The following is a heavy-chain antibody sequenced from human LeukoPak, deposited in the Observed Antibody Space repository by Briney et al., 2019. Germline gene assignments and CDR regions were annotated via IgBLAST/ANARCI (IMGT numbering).Heavy chain of an antibody. Sequence: GGSLRLSCAASGFTFSDYEMHWVRQATGKGLEWVSAIGTAGDTYYTGSVKGRLTISRENAKNSLYLQMNSLRAGDTAVYYCARVAKERVGGVYYFDYWGQGTLVTVSS. J-gene: IGHJ4*02. D-gene: IGHD1-1*01. CDR3: ARVAKERVGGVYYFDY. V-gene: IGHV3-13*01. CDR1: GFTFSDYE. CDR2: IGTAGDT.